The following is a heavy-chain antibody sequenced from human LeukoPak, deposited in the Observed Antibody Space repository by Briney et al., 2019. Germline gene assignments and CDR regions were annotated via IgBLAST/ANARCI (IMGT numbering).Heavy chain of an antibody. V-gene: IGHV3-30-3*01. D-gene: IGHD3-22*01. CDR2: ISYDGSNK. Sequence: GGSLRLSCAASGFTFSSYAMHWVRQAPGKGLEWVAVISYDGSNKYYADSVKGRFTISRDNSKNTLYLQMNSLRAEDTAVYYCARAAIVVVTYGPFDYWGQGTLVTVSS. CDR3: ARAAIVVVTYGPFDY. J-gene: IGHJ4*02. CDR1: GFTFSSYA.